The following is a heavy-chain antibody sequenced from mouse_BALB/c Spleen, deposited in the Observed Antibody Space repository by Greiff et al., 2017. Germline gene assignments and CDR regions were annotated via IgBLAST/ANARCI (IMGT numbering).Heavy chain of an antibody. J-gene: IGHJ2*01. CDR1: GYSFTDYI. V-gene: IGHV1-39*01. Sequence: LVKPGASVKISCKASGYSFTDYIMPWVKQSHGKSLEWIGNINPYYGSTSYNLKFKGKATLTVDKSSSTAYMQLNSLTSEDSAVYYCARCDGYQYYFDYWGQGTTLTVSS. D-gene: IGHD2-3*01. CDR2: INPYYGST. CDR3: ARCDGYQYYFDY.